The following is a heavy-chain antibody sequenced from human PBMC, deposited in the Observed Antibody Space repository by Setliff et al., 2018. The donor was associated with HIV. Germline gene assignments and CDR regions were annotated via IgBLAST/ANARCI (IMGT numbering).Heavy chain of an antibody. CDR3: ARAQGSGSYWADYYYGIDV. V-gene: IGHV4-39*07. CDR2: IYYSGST. CDR1: GGSISSGSYY. Sequence: PSETLSLTCTVSGGSISSGSYYWGWIRQPPGKGLEWIGSIYYSGSTYYNPSLKSRVTISVDTSKNQFSLKLSSVTAADTAVYYCARAQGSGSYWADYYYGIDVWGQGTTVTVSS. J-gene: IGHJ6*02. D-gene: IGHD3-10*01.